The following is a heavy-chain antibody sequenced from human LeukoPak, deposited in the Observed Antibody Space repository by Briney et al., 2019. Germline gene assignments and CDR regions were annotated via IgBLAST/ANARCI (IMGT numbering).Heavy chain of an antibody. V-gene: IGHV3-7*01. Sequence: GGSLRLSCAASGFTFSSYWMSWVRQATGKGLEWVANIKQDGSEKYYVDSVKGRFTISRDNAKNSLYLQMNSLRAEDTAVYYCARGNYYDSSGYYYYWGQGTLVTVSS. CDR2: IKQDGSEK. D-gene: IGHD3-22*01. CDR3: ARGNYYDSSGYYYY. CDR1: GFTFSSYW. J-gene: IGHJ4*02.